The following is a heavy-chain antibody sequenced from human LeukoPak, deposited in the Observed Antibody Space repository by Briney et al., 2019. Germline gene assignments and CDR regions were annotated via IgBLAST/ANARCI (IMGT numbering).Heavy chain of an antibody. J-gene: IGHJ4*02. CDR1: GFTFSSYA. CDR2: INHSGST. D-gene: IGHD6-19*01. V-gene: IGHV4-34*08. Sequence: PGGSLRLSCAASGFTFSSYAMSWVRQAPGKGLEWIGEINHSGSTNYNPSLKSRVTISVDTSRNQFSLKLSSVTAADTAVYYCAETLADSSGPGDYYFDYWGQGTLVTVSS. CDR3: AETLADSSGPGDYYFDY.